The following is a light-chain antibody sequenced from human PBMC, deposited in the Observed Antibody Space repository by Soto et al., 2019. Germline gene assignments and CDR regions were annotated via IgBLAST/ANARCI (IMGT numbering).Light chain of an antibody. J-gene: IGLJ1*01. CDR3: SSYAATNIFV. CDR2: EVS. Sequence: QSVLTQPPSASGSPGQSVTISCTGTSSDVGGFNYVSWYQQHPGKAPKVIIYEVSKRPSGVPDRFSGSKSGSTASLTVSGLQAEDEADYYCSSYAATNIFVFGNGTKVTV. CDR1: SSDVGGFNY. V-gene: IGLV2-8*01.